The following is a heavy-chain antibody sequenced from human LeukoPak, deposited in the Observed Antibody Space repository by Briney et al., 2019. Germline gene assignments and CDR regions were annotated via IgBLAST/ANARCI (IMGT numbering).Heavy chain of an antibody. D-gene: IGHD2-15*01. V-gene: IGHV1-18*01. CDR1: GYTFTSYG. CDR2: ISAYNGNT. J-gene: IGHJ5*02. CDR3: ARDFNGIDIVVVAAATNWFDP. Sequence: ASVKVSCKASGYTFTSYGISWVRQAPGQGLEWMGWISAYNGNTNYAQKLQGRVTMTTDTSTSTAYMELRSLRSDDTAVYYCARDFNGIDIVVVAAATNWFDPWGQGTLVTVSS.